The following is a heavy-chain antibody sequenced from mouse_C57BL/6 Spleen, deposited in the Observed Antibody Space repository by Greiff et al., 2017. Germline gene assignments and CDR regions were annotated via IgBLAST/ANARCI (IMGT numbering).Heavy chain of an antibody. V-gene: IGHV1-15*01. D-gene: IGHD1-1*01. CDR1: GYTFTDYE. CDR3: TRAPLGTVVATPFAY. CDR2: IDPETGGT. Sequence: QVQLKQSGAELVRPGASVTLSCKASGYTFTDYEMHWVKQTPVHGLEWIGAIDPETGGTAYNQKFKGKAILTADKSSSTAYMGLRSLPSEDSAVYYCTRAPLGTVVATPFAYWGQGTLVTVSA. J-gene: IGHJ3*01.